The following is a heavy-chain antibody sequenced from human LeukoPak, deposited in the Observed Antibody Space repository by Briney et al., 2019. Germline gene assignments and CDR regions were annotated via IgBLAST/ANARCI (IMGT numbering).Heavy chain of an antibody. CDR2: ISGSGGST. V-gene: IGHV3-23*01. CDR3: ARISTRITGTSLGAYYMDV. Sequence: GGTLRLSCAASGFTFSSYGMSWVRQAPGKGLEWVSAISGSGGSTYYADSVKGRFTISRDNAKNSLYLQMNSLRAEDTAVYYCARISTRITGTSLGAYYMDVWGKGTTVTVSS. CDR1: GFTFSSYG. D-gene: IGHD1-20*01. J-gene: IGHJ6*03.